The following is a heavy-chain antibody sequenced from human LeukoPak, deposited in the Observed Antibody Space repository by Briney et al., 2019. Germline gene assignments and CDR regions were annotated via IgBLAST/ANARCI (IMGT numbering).Heavy chain of an antibody. CDR2: IYTSGST. V-gene: IGHV4-4*09. D-gene: IGHD1-26*01. CDR3: ARAYSRSYSHFDD. Sequence: PSETLSLTCTVSGGTISGYYWRWIRQPPGKGLEWIGYIYTSGSTDHNPSLKSRVTISVNTSKNQFSLMLSSVTAADTAMYFCARAYSRSYSHFDDWGQGTLVTVSS. CDR1: GGTISGYY. J-gene: IGHJ4*02.